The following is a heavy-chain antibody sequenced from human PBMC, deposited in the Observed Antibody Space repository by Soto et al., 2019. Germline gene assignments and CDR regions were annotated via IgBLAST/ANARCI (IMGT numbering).Heavy chain of an antibody. CDR1: GGSISSGGYS. V-gene: IGHV4-30-2*01. J-gene: IGHJ4*02. Sequence: SETLSLTCAVSGGSISSGGYSWSWIRQPPGKGLEWIGYIYHSGSTYYNPSLKSRVTISVDRSKNQFSLKLSSVTAADTAVYYCARGVRYYHDSSGYSFDYWGQGTLVTVSS. D-gene: IGHD3-22*01. CDR3: ARGVRYYHDSSGYSFDY. CDR2: IYHSGST.